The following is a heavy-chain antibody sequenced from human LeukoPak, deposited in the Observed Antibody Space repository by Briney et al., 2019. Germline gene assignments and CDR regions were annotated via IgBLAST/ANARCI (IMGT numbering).Heavy chain of an antibody. CDR3: ARGKDHDFWNPFDH. Sequence: GGSLRLSCAASGFTLSKYAMNWVRQAPGKGLEWVSGIDGSGGRPPSADSVKGRFTISRDISKNTLYLQMDSLRAEDTAVYYCARGKDHDFWNPFDHWGQGTLVTVSS. J-gene: IGHJ4*02. D-gene: IGHD3-3*01. CDR2: IDGSGGRP. V-gene: IGHV3-23*01. CDR1: GFTLSKYA.